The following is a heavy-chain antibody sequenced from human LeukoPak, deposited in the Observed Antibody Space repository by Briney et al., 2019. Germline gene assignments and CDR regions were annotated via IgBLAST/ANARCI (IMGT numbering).Heavy chain of an antibody. Sequence: ASVKVSCKASGYNFTSHGISWVRQAPGQGLEWMGWISVYNGNTNYAQKFQGRVTMTRDTSISTAYMELSRLRSDDTAVYYCARAYYGSGSFDYWGQGTLVTVSS. CDR1: GYNFTSHG. D-gene: IGHD3-10*01. CDR3: ARAYYGSGSFDY. V-gene: IGHV1-18*01. CDR2: ISVYNGNT. J-gene: IGHJ4*02.